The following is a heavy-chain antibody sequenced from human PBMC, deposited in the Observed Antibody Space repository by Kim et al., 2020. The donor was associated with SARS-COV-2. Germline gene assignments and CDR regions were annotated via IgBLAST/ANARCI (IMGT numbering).Heavy chain of an antibody. D-gene: IGHD3-22*01. Sequence: SGSTYYNPSLKSRVTISVDTSKNQFSLKLSSVTAADTAVYYCAREASGYSHWGQGTLVTVSS. V-gene: IGHV4-31*02. J-gene: IGHJ4*02. CDR2: SGST. CDR3: AREASGYSH.